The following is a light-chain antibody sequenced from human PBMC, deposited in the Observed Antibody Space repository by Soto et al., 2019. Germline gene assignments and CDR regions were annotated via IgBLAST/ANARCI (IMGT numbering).Light chain of an antibody. J-gene: IGKJ3*01. Sequence: EIVLTQSPATLSLSPGERATLSCRASQSVSSYLAWYQQKPGQAPRLLIYDASNRATGIPARFSGSGSGTDFTLTFSSLEPEDFAFYYCQQRSNWPGFTFGPGTKVIS. V-gene: IGKV3-11*01. CDR2: DAS. CDR3: QQRSNWPGFT. CDR1: QSVSSY.